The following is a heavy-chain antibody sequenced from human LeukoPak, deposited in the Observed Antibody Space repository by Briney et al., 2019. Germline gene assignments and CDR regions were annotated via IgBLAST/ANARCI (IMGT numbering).Heavy chain of an antibody. J-gene: IGHJ4*02. D-gene: IGHD1-1*01. V-gene: IGHV1-18*01. Sequence: ASVKVSCKASGYTFSSYGISWVRQAPGQGLEWMGWINIHNGYTIYGQKIQGRVTMTADKSTNTAHMDLRGLRSDDTAVYYCAREAPQSNWRGDYFDYWGQGTQVTVSS. CDR2: INIHNGYT. CDR3: AREAPQSNWRGDYFDY. CDR1: GYTFSSYG.